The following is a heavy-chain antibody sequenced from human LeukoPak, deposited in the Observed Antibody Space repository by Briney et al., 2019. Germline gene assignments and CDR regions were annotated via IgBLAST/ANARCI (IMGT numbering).Heavy chain of an antibody. J-gene: IGHJ4*02. CDR1: GFTFSSYW. V-gene: IGHV3-74*01. Sequence: GGSLRLSCAASGFTFSSYWMHWVRQAPGKGLVWVSRINSDGSSTSYADSVKGRFTISGDNAKNTLYLQMNSLRAEDTAVYYCARGSSSWYLDYWGQGTLVTVSS. CDR3: ARGSSSWYLDY. D-gene: IGHD6-13*01. CDR2: INSDGSST.